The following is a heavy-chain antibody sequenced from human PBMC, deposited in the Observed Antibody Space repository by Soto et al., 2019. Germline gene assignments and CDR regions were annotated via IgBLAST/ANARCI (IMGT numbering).Heavy chain of an antibody. V-gene: IGHV3-23*01. CDR2: ISGGGSAT. CDR1: GFIFDNYA. Sequence: EVQLLESGGGLVQPGGSLRLSCAASGFIFDNYAMSWVRQAPGKGLEWTSTISGGGSATFYADSVKGRFTISGDSSKSTMYLQMHSLRAEDTAIYYCAKIKQGYFDYWGQGTQVIVSS. CDR3: AKIKQGYFDY. J-gene: IGHJ4*02.